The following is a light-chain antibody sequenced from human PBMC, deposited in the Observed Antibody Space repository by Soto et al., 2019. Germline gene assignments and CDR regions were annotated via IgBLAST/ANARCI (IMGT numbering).Light chain of an antibody. V-gene: IGLV1-47*01. J-gene: IGLJ2*01. CDR2: RDN. Sequence: QLVLTQPPSASGTPGQRGTISCSGISSNIGSNYVYWYQQLPRTAHKLLLYRDNQRPSGVPDRFSDSKAGTSASLAISGLRSDDEADYYCAAWDDTLRGVVFGGGTKVTVL. CDR3: AAWDDTLRGVV. CDR1: SSNIGSNY.